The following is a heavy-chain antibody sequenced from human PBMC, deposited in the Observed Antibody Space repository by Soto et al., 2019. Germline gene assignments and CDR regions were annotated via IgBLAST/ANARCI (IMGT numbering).Heavy chain of an antibody. J-gene: IGHJ5*02. CDR1: GGSISNADYY. CDR3: ARSRVWGESES. Sequence: QVQLQESGPGLVKPSQTLSLPCTVSGGSISNADYYWAWIRQHPGKGLEWLGYIYYTGNTYYNPSLQSRLSVSIDTSNNEFSLRLTSVTAADTAVYFCARSRVWGESESWGQGTLVTVSS. D-gene: IGHD3-16*01. CDR2: IYYTGNT. V-gene: IGHV4-31*03.